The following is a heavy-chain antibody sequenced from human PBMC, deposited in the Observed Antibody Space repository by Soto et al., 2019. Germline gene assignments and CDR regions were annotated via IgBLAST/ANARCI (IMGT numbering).Heavy chain of an antibody. V-gene: IGHV3-30*09. CDR3: ARTRTPSDYYFYYGMDV. Sequence: QVQLVESGGGVVQPGRSLRLSCAASGFTFSRFGMHWVRQAPGKGLEWVAVISYDGSNKYYADSVKGRFAITRDNSKNTVYVQMQSLRGEDTAVYYCARTRTPSDYYFYYGMDVWGQGTTVTVSS. J-gene: IGHJ6*02. CDR1: GFTFSRFG. CDR2: ISYDGSNK.